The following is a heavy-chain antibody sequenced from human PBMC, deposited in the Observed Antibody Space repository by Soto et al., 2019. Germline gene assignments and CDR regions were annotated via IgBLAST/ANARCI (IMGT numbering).Heavy chain of an antibody. CDR2: ISGSGGST. J-gene: IGHJ4*02. D-gene: IGHD3-10*01. CDR1: GFTFSSYA. Sequence: EVQLLESGGGLVQPGGSLRLSCAASGFTFSSYAMSWVRQAPGKGLEWVSAISGSGGSTYYADSVKGRFTISRDNSKNTLYLQMNSLRAKDTAVYYCAKEQMVRGVIIWVPFDYWGQGTLVTVSS. V-gene: IGHV3-23*01. CDR3: AKEQMVRGVIIWVPFDY.